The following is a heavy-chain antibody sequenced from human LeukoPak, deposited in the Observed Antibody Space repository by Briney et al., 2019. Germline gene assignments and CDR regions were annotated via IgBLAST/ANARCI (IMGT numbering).Heavy chain of an antibody. D-gene: IGHD4-17*01. V-gene: IGHV3-15*01. CDR1: GVSLSDAF. CDR2: IKSKADGGKA. CDR3: TTNRDYCPYGAFYI. J-gene: IGHJ3*02. Sequence: GGSLRLSRAASGVSLSDAFISGGRAAPGRGREWVGGIKSKADGGKADYGAPVKGRSTTSRHDPKNTLYLQMNSLKTEYAPVYYCTTNRDYCPYGAFYIWGEGTMVTVSS.